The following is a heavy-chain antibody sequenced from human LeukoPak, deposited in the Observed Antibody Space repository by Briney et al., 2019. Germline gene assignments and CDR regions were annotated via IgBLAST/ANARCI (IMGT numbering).Heavy chain of an antibody. CDR1: GGSFSGYY. CDR3: ARIGSGWYEVSWFDP. CDR2: INHSGST. J-gene: IGHJ5*02. D-gene: IGHD6-19*01. V-gene: IGHV4-34*01. Sequence: NPSETLSLTCAVYGGSFSGYYWSWIRQPPGKGLEWIGEINHSGSTNYNPSLKSRVTISVDTSKNQFSLKLSSVTAADTAVYYCARIGSGWYEVSWFDPWGQGTLVTVSS.